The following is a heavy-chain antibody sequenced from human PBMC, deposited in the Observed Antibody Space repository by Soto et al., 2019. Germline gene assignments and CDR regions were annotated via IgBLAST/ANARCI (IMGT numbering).Heavy chain of an antibody. V-gene: IGHV3-49*03. CDR3: TREGGWYEVYYYGMDV. D-gene: IGHD6-19*01. CDR1: GFTFGDYA. J-gene: IGHJ6*02. Sequence: PGGSLRLSCTASGFTFGDYATSWFRQAPGKGLEWVGFIRSKAYGGTTEYAASVKGRFTISRDDSKSIAYLQMNSLKTEDTAVYYCTREGGWYEVYYYGMDVWGQGTTVTVSS. CDR2: IRSKAYGGTT.